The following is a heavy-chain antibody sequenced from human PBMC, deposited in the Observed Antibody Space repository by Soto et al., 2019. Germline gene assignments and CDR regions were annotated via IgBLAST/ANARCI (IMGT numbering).Heavy chain of an antibody. J-gene: IGHJ6*02. Sequence: ETLWVNCTFSGGSISSYYLSLIRQPPGKGLEWIGYIYYSGSTNYNPSLKSRVTISVDTSKNQFSLKLSSVTAADTAVYYCARMVVIPNYYYGMDVWGQRTTVTVSS. V-gene: IGHV4-59*01. CDR1: GGSISSYY. CDR3: ARMVVIPNYYYGMDV. D-gene: IGHD3-22*01. CDR2: IYYSGST.